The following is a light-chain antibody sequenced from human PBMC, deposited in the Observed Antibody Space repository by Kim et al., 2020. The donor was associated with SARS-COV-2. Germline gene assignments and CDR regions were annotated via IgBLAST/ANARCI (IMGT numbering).Light chain of an antibody. Sequence: ASIGDRVTITCRASQDIRNYLAWYQQRPGRVPKLLIYGAINLQSGVPSRFSGSGSGTDFTLTIRSLQPKDVATYYCQKYNSAPRTFGQGTKVDIK. CDR1: QDIRNY. V-gene: IGKV1-27*01. CDR3: QKYNSAPRT. J-gene: IGKJ1*01. CDR2: GAI.